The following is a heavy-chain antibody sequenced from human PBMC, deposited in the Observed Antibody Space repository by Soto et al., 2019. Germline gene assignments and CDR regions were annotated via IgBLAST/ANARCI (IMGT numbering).Heavy chain of an antibody. V-gene: IGHV4-59*08. CDR1: GGSISSYY. CDR2: IYYSGST. Sequence: PSETLSLTCTVSGGSISSYYWSWIRQPPGKGLEWIGYIYYSGSTNYNPSLKSRVTISVDTSKNQFSLKLSSVTAADTAVYYCARQPPRQAGGWGQGTLVTVSS. D-gene: IGHD6-13*01. CDR3: ARQPPRQAGG. J-gene: IGHJ4*02.